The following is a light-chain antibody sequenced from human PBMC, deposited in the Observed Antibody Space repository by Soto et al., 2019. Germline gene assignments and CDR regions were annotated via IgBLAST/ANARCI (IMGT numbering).Light chain of an antibody. J-gene: IGLJ1*01. CDR2: DVN. CDR3: CSYVGRNTFV. Sequence: SALTQPRSVSGSPGQSVTISCTGTSSDVGGYNYVSWYQQHPAKAPKLMIYDVNKRPSGVPDRFSGSKSGNTASLTISGLRAEDEADYYCCSYVGRNTFVFGTGTKVTVL. CDR1: SSDVGGYNY. V-gene: IGLV2-11*01.